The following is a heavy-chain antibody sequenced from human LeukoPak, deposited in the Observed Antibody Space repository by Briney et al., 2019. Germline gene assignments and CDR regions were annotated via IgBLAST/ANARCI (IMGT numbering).Heavy chain of an antibody. CDR1: GFTFSSYA. J-gene: IGHJ5*02. D-gene: IGHD2-2*01. V-gene: IGHV3-23*01. CDR3: AKDMRDCSSTSCYPNWFDP. Sequence: AGSLRLSCAASGFTFSSYAMSWVRQAPGKGLEWVSAISGSGGSTYYADSVKGRFTISRDNSKNTLYLQMNSLRAEDTAVYYCAKDMRDCSSTSCYPNWFDPWGQGTLVTVSS. CDR2: ISGSGGST.